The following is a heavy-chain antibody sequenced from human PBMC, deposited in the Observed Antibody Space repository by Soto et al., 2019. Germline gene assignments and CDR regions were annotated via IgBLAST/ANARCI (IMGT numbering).Heavy chain of an antibody. V-gene: IGHV3-23*01. J-gene: IGHJ4*02. CDR2: ISGTGGST. D-gene: IGHD3-10*01. Sequence: EVQLLESGGGLVQPGGSLRLSCAASGFTFSNYVLSWVRQAPGKGLEWVSAISGTGGSTYYADSVKGRFTISRDNSKNTLYVQMTSLRVEDTAVYYCAKEGNWVRGPDYWVQGTLVTVSS. CDR3: AKEGNWVRGPDY. CDR1: GFTFSNYV.